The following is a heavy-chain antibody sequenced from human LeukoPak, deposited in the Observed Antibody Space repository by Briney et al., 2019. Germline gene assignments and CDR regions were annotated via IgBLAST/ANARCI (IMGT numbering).Heavy chain of an antibody. CDR2: IYYSGST. CDR3: ARTRRDYFDY. V-gene: IGHV4-30-4*08. J-gene: IGHJ4*02. CDR1: GGPISSGDYY. Sequence: SETLSLTCTVSGGPISSGDYYWSWIRQPPGKGLEWIGYIYYSGSTYYNPSLKSRVTISVDTSKNQFSLKLSSVTAADTAVYYCARTRRDYFDYWGQGTLVTVSS.